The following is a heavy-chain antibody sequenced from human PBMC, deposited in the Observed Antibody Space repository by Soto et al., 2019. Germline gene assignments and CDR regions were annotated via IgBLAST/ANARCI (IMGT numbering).Heavy chain of an antibody. CDR3: AKGRGGKTVANFGMDV. V-gene: IGHV1-46*01. CDR2: ISPFGGAT. D-gene: IGHD3-16*01. J-gene: IGHJ6*02. Sequence: ASVKVSCKASGDSVSNDYLHWVRQAPGQGFEWLGLISPFGGATAYAQRFKGRVTVTMDKSSTTFYLELISLRSDDTAVYYCAKGRGGKTVANFGMDVWGQGVTVTVSS. CDR1: GDSVSNDY.